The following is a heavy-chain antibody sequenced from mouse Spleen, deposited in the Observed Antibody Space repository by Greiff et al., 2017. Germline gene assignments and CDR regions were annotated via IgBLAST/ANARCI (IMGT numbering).Heavy chain of an antibody. D-gene: IGHD2-10*01. CDR2: INPNNGGT. CDR1: GYTFTDYY. V-gene: IGHV1-26*01. J-gene: IGHJ4*01. CDR3: ARVAYSYAMDY. Sequence: VQLQQSGPELVKPGASVKISCKASGYTFTDYYMNWVKQSHGKSLEWIGDINPNNGGTSYNQKFKGKATLTVDKSSSTAYMELRSLTCEDSAVYYCARVAYSYAMDYWGQGTSVTVSS.